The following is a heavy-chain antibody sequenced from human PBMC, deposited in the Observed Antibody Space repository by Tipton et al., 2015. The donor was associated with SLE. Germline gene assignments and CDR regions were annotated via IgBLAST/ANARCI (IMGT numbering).Heavy chain of an antibody. CDR3: ARSQTGDWFGP. D-gene: IGHD1-14*01. Sequence: GLVKPSETLSLTCTVSGGSISSYYWSWIRQPPGKGLEWIGYIYYSGSTNYNPSLKSRVTISVDTSKNQFSLKLSSVTAADTAVYYCARSQTGDWFGPWGQGPLVTVSS. J-gene: IGHJ5*01. CDR1: GGSISSYY. V-gene: IGHV4-59*01. CDR2: IYYSGST.